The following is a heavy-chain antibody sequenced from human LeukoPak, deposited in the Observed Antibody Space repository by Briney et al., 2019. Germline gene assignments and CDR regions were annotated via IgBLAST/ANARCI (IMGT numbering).Heavy chain of an antibody. CDR2: ISGSGGST. Sequence: GGSLRLSCAASGFTFSSYAMSWVRQAPGKGLEWVAAISGSGGSTYYADSVKGRFTISSDNSKNTLYLQMNSLRAEDTAVYYCARARGYDFWSGYLDAFDIWGQGTMVTVSS. CDR3: ARARGYDFWSGYLDAFDI. V-gene: IGHV3-23*01. D-gene: IGHD3-3*01. CDR1: GFTFSSYA. J-gene: IGHJ3*02.